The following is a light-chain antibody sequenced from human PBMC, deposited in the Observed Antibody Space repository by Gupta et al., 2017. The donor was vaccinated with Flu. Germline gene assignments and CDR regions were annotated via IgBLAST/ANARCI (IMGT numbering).Light chain of an antibody. CDR2: DVS. CDR1: RGVATY. J-gene: IGKJ5*01. CDR3: LQRTSWPIT. V-gene: IGKV3-11*01. Sequence: PVRSSPGAGAPRSGLACRGVATYLPWYQQKPGQAPRLLIYDVSNRDTGVPARFSGSGSGTDFTLTISSLQPEDFAIYYCLQRTSWPITFGQGTQLEIK.